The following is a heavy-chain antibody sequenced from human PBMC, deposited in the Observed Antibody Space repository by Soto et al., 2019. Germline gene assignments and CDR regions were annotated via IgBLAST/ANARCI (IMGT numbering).Heavy chain of an antibody. CDR2: ISGSGGST. J-gene: IGHJ6*02. D-gene: IGHD6-6*01. Sequence: GSLRLSCAASGFTFSSYAMSWVRQAPGKGLEWVSAISGSGGSTYYADSVKGRFTISRDNSKNTLYLQMNSLRAEDTAVYYCAKDLDSSSPYYYYGMDVWGQGTMVTVSS. V-gene: IGHV3-23*01. CDR1: GFTFSSYA. CDR3: AKDLDSSSPYYYYGMDV.